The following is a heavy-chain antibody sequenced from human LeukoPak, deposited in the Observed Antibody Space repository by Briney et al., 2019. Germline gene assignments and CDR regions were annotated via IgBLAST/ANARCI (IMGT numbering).Heavy chain of an antibody. V-gene: IGHV4-59*01. D-gene: IGHD5-24*01. CDR1: GGSISSYF. Sequence: SETLSLTCTVSGGSISSYFWSWIRQPPGKGLEWIGYIYYSGSTNYNPSLKSRVTISVDTSKNQFSLKLSSVTAADTAVYYCARADGYNQEIDYWGQGTLVTVSS. J-gene: IGHJ4*02. CDR2: IYYSGST. CDR3: ARADGYNQEIDY.